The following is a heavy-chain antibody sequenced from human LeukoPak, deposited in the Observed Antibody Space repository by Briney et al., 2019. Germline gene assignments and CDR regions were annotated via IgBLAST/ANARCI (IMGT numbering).Heavy chain of an antibody. CDR2: INHSGST. CDR1: GGSFSGYY. CDR3: ARRVFYSYGHRGWFDP. Sequence: PSETLSLTCAVYGGSFSGYYWSWIRQPPGKGLEWIGEINHSGSTNYNPSLKSRVTISVDTSKNQFSLKLSSVTAADTAVYYCARRVFYSYGHRGWFDPWGQGTLVTVSS. D-gene: IGHD5-18*01. V-gene: IGHV4-34*01. J-gene: IGHJ5*02.